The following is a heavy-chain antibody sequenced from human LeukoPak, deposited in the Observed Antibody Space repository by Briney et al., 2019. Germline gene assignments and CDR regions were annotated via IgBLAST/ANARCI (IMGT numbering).Heavy chain of an antibody. CDR3: AKGQVRGVPLTF. Sequence: QTGGSLRLSCAASGFTFNSYAMNWVRQAPGKGLEWVSTISSSGNNTYYTDSVKGRFTISRDNSKNTLFLQMNSLRVDDTAVYYCAKGQVRGVPLTFWGQGTLVTVSS. D-gene: IGHD3-10*01. CDR1: GFTFNSYA. V-gene: IGHV3-23*01. CDR2: ISSSGNNT. J-gene: IGHJ4*02.